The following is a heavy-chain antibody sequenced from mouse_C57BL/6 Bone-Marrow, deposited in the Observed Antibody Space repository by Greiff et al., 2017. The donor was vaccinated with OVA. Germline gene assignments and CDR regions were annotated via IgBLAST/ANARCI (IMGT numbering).Heavy chain of an antibody. V-gene: IGHV7-1*01. CDR2: SRNKANDYTT. CDR3: ARDAPTVGGGYFDV. J-gene: IGHJ1*03. CDR1: GFTFSDFY. Sequence: EVKLVESGGGLVQSGRSLRLSCATSGFTFSDFYMEWVRQASGKGLEWIAASRNKANDYTTEYSASVKGRFIVSRDTSQSILYLQMNALRAEDTAIYYCARDAPTVGGGYFDVWGTGTTVTVSS. D-gene: IGHD1-1*01.